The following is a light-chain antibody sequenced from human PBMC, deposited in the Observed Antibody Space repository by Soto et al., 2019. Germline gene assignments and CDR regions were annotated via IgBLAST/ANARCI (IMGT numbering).Light chain of an antibody. CDR1: QKISSY. CDR3: QQRSNWPPLT. Sequence: EIVLTQSPGTLSLSPGERATLSCRASQKISSYLAWYQQKPGQAPRLLIYDASNRATGIPARFSGSGSGTDFTPTISSLEPEDFAVYYCQQRSNWPPLTFGGGTKVEIK. J-gene: IGKJ4*01. CDR2: DAS. V-gene: IGKV3-11*01.